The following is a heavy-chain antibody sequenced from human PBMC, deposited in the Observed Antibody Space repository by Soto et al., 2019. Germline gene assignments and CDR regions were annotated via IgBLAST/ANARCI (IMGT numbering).Heavy chain of an antibody. V-gene: IGHV4-31*03. CDR2: IYYTGTT. CDR3: ARKPDAFDI. CDR1: GGSISSDGFY. J-gene: IGHJ3*02. D-gene: IGHD2-2*01. Sequence: QVQLQESGPGLVKPSQTLSLTCTVSGGSISSDGFYWNWIRQHPGKGLEWIGYIYYTGTTYYNPFLKSRITISLDTSKNHFSLKPSSVTAADTAVYYCARKPDAFDIWGQGTMVTVSS.